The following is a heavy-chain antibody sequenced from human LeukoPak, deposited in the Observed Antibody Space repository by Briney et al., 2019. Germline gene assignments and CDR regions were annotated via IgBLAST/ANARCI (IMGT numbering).Heavy chain of an antibody. CDR1: GGSISSYY. Sequence: SETLSLTCTVSGGSISSYYWSWIRQPPGKGLEWIGYIYYSGSTNYNPSLKSRVTISVDKSKNKFSLKLSSVTAADTAVYYCASSNYYDSSGYLHPLDYWGQGTLVTVSS. D-gene: IGHD3-22*01. V-gene: IGHV4-59*12. CDR2: IYYSGST. CDR3: ASSNYYDSSGYLHPLDY. J-gene: IGHJ4*02.